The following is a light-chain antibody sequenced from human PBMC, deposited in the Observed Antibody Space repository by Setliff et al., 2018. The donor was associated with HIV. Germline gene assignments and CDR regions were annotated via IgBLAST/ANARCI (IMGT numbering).Light chain of an antibody. CDR1: NSDVGGYNY. V-gene: IGLV2-14*01. CDR2: EVS. CDR3: NSYTSSSSQV. Sequence: QSVLTQPASVSGSPEQSITISCTGSNSDVGGYNYVSWYQQHPGKVPKLLIYEVSNRPSGVSNRFSGSKSGYMASLTISGLHADDEADYYCNSYTSSSSQVFGTGTKVTVL. J-gene: IGLJ1*01.